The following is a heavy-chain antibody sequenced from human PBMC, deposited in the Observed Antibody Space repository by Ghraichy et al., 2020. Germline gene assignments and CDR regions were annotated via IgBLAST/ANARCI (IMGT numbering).Heavy chain of an antibody. Sequence: GGSLRLSCAASGFTFSNYWMHWVRQAPGKGLVWVSRIKSDGSSTIYADSVKGRFTISRDNAKNTLYLQMNSLRAEDTAIYYCAREYCSGGRCFFGTGGSHFDYWGQGTLVTVSS. J-gene: IGHJ4*02. CDR3: AREYCSGGRCFFGTGGSHFDY. V-gene: IGHV3-74*01. D-gene: IGHD2-15*01. CDR1: GFTFSNYW. CDR2: IKSDGSST.